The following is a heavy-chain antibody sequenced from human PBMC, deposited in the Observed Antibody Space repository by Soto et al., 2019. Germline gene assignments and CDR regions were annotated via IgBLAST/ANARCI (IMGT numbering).Heavy chain of an antibody. D-gene: IGHD2-21*01. J-gene: IGHJ4*02. CDR2: ITGSGGAM. V-gene: IGHV3-48*03. CDR1: GFDFSGSE. CDR3: AKVAPFILGSPF. Sequence: GGSLRLSCTASGFDFSGSEMNWFSQAPGKGLEWVAYITGSGGAMFHADSLKGRFSISRDNSKNSLFLEMNNLTADDAGVYYCAKVAPFILGSPFWGQGTLVTVSS.